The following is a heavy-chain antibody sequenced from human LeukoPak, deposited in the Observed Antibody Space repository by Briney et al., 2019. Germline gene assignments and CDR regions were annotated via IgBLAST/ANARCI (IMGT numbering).Heavy chain of an antibody. J-gene: IGHJ4*02. Sequence: GGSLRLSCAASGFTVSSNYVSWVRQAPGKGLECVLVIYSGGSTYYADSVKGRFPISRDNSKNTLYLQMNSLRAEDTAVYYCARVGVAVAGTVGYFDYWGQGTLVTVSS. CDR1: GFTVSSNY. D-gene: IGHD6-19*01. CDR3: ARVGVAVAGTVGYFDY. CDR2: IYSGGST. V-gene: IGHV3-66*01.